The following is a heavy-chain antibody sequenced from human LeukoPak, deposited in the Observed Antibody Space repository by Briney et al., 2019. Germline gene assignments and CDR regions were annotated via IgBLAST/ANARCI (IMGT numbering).Heavy chain of an antibody. CDR1: GGSFSGYY. CDR3: ARGEVWIVVVPARSNWFDP. CDR2: INHSGST. D-gene: IGHD2-2*01. Sequence: SETLSLTCAVHGGSFSGYYWSWIRQPPGKGLEWIGDINHSGSTNYNPSLKSRVTISVDTSQNQYSLKLSDVTAADRAVNYLARGEVWIVVVPARSNWFDPWGQGTLVTVSS. V-gene: IGHV4-34*01. J-gene: IGHJ5*02.